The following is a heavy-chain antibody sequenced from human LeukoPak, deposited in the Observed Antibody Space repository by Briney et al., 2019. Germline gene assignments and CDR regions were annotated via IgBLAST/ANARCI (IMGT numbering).Heavy chain of an antibody. CDR2: IYYSGST. Sequence: SQTLSLTCTVSSGSISSGDYYWSWIRQPPGKGLEWIGYIYYSGSTYYNPSLKSRVTISVDTSKNQFSLKLSSVTAADTAVYYCARVGDILTGFDAFDIWGQGTMVTVSS. J-gene: IGHJ3*02. CDR1: SGSISSGDYY. V-gene: IGHV4-30-4*01. CDR3: ARVGDILTGFDAFDI. D-gene: IGHD3-9*01.